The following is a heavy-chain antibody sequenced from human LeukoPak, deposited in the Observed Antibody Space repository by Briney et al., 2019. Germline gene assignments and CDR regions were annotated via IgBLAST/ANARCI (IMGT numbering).Heavy chain of an antibody. Sequence: GGSLRLSCTASGFTFSSYGMSWVRQAPGKGLEWVAVISFDGSSKYYEDSAKGRFAISRDNSKNTLYLQMNSLRAEDTAVYYCARGFKMVRGVPFDYWGQGTLVTVSS. D-gene: IGHD3-10*01. V-gene: IGHV3-30*03. J-gene: IGHJ4*02. CDR2: ISFDGSSK. CDR3: ARGFKMVRGVPFDY. CDR1: GFTFSSYG.